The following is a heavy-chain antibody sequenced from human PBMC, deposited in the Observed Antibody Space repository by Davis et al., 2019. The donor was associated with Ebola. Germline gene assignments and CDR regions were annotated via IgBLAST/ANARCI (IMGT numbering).Heavy chain of an antibody. CDR2: FSAVTGKT. CDR3: ASRRGGPQNGWDILAGYP. D-gene: IGHD3-9*01. J-gene: IGHJ4*02. CDR1: GFTFSSSA. Sequence: PGGSLRLFCAASGFTFSSSAMNWVRQTPGKGLEYVSSFSAVTGKTYYADSVRGRFTISRDNAENSLYLQMNSLRAEDTAVYYCASRRGGPQNGWDILAGYPWGQGTLVTVSS. V-gene: IGHV3-21*01.